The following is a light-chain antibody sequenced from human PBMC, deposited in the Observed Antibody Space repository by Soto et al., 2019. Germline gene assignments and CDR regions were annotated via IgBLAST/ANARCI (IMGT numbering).Light chain of an antibody. V-gene: IGKV1-39*01. CDR2: PAS. CDR1: RSSSTY. J-gene: IGKJ2*01. CDR3: QQTYNSPYT. Sequence: DIQMTQFPSSLSASVGDRVTITCRASRSSSTYLNWYQQKPGKAPNLLIYPASSLQSGVPSRFSGSGSATDFTLTISSLQPEDFAIYYCQQTYNSPYTFGQGNKVEIK.